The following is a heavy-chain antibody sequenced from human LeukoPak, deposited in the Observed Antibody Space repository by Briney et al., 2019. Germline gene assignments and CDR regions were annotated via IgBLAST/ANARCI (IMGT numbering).Heavy chain of an antibody. J-gene: IGHJ5*02. V-gene: IGHV3-23*01. D-gene: IGHD4-17*01. CDR2: ISGSGGST. Sequence: PGGSLRLSCAASGFTFSSYWMSWVRQAPGKGLEWVSAISGSGGSTYYADSVKGRFTISRDNSKNTLYLQMNSLRAEDTAVYYCAKVYYGDYVYWFDPWGQGTLVTVSS. CDR1: GFTFSSYW. CDR3: AKVYYGDYVYWFDP.